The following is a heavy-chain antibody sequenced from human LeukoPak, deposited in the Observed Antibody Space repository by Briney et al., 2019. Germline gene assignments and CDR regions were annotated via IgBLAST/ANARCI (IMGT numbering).Heavy chain of an antibody. CDR3: ARAPYSSSARGAFDF. CDR2: IYSSGST. Sequence: SQTLSLTCTVSGGSISSGSFYWSWIRQPAGKGLEWVGRIYSSGSTNYNPSIKSRVTLTVDTSKTLFSLKLSSVTAADTAVYYCARAPYSSSARGAFDFWGQGTMVTVSS. J-gene: IGHJ3*01. V-gene: IGHV4-61*02. D-gene: IGHD6-6*01. CDR1: GGSISSGSFY.